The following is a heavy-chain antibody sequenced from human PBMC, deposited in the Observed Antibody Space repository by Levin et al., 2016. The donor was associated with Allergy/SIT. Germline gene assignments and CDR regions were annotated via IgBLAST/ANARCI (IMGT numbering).Heavy chain of an antibody. CDR1: GYTFTGYY. J-gene: IGHJ6*02. CDR2: INPNSGGT. D-gene: IGHD2-15*01. CDR3: ARGGRIRYYYHAMDV. V-gene: IGHV1-2*02. Sequence: ASVKVSCKASGYTFTGYYMHWVRQATGQGLEWMGWINPNSGGTYYAQKFQGRVTMTRDTSISTAYMELSRLRSDDTAVYYCARGGRIRYYYHAMDVWGQGTTVTVSS.